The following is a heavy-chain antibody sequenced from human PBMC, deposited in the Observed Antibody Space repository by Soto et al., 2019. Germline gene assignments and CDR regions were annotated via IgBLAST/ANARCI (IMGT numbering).Heavy chain of an antibody. CDR2: ISGSGGST. Sequence: EVQLLESGGGLVQPGGSLRISCAASGFTFSSYAMSWVRQAPGKGLEWVSAISGSGGSTYYADSVKGRFTISRDNSKNALYVQMNSLRVEDTAVYYCAKGGNGWFDPWGQGTLVTVSS. J-gene: IGHJ5*02. CDR1: GFTFSSYA. CDR3: AKGGNGWFDP. D-gene: IGHD3-10*01. V-gene: IGHV3-23*01.